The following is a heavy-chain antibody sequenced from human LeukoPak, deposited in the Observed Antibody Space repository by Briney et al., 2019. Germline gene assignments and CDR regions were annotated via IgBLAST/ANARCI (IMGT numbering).Heavy chain of an antibody. CDR2: ISPDGSST. D-gene: IGHD3-3*01. CDR1: GFTFSNYW. CDR3: AKTSLSDPSGHYYYMDV. Sequence: GGSLRLSCAASGFTFSNYWMHWVRQAPGKGLVWVSRISPDGSSTSYGDSVKGRFTISRDNSQNTVSLQLNNLRIEDTALYYCAKTSLSDPSGHYYYMDVWGKGTTVTVSS. J-gene: IGHJ6*03. V-gene: IGHV3-74*01.